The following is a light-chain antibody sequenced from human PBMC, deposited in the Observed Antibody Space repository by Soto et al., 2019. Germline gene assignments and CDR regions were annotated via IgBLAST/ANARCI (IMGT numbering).Light chain of an antibody. Sequence: QSVLTQPASVSGSPGQSITISCTGTSSDVGGYNYVSWYQQHPGKAPKLMIYEVTNRPSGVSNRFSGSKSGTTASLTVSGLQAEDEAVYYCCSFTSSNTYVFGSGTKLTVL. J-gene: IGLJ1*01. V-gene: IGLV2-14*01. CDR3: CSFTSSNTYV. CDR2: EVT. CDR1: SSDVGGYNY.